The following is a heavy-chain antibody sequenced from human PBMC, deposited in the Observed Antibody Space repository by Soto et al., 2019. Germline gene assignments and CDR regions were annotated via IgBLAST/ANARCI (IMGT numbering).Heavy chain of an antibody. CDR1: GGSFSGYY. Sequence: TSETLSLTCAVYGGSFSGYYWSWIRQPPGKGLEWIGEINHSGSTNYNPSLKSRVTISVDTSKNQFSLKLSSVTAADTAVYYCARGRRGLLWFGEGSYFDYWGQGTLVTVSS. V-gene: IGHV4-34*01. CDR3: ARGRRGLLWFGEGSYFDY. J-gene: IGHJ4*02. D-gene: IGHD3-10*01. CDR2: INHSGST.